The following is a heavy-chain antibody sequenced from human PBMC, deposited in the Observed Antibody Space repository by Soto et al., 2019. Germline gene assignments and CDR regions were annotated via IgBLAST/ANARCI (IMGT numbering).Heavy chain of an antibody. D-gene: IGHD3-22*01. CDR3: TKETYYYDSSGSDP. V-gene: IGHV3-15*01. CDR2: IKSKTDGGTT. J-gene: IGHJ5*02. CDR1: GFTFSNAC. Sequence: XVSLTLSCPASGFTFSNACMSWVRQAPGKGLEWVGRIKSKTDGGTTDYAAPVKGRFTISRDDSKNTLYLQMNSLKTEDTAVYYCTKETYYYDSSGSDPWGQGTLVTVYS.